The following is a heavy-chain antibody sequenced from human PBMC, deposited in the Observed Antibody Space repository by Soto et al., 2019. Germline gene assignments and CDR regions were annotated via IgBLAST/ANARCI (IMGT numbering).Heavy chain of an antibody. D-gene: IGHD3-3*01. CDR3: AKLSDFWSGYRDY. J-gene: IGHJ4*02. CDR1: GFSFSSYA. V-gene: IGHV3-23*01. Sequence: GGSLRLSCAASGFSFSSYAMSWVRQAPGKGLEWVSGTSGSGTSTYYADSVKGRFTISRDNSKNTLYLQMNSLRAEDTAVYFCAKLSDFWSGYRDYWGRGTLVTVSS. CDR2: TSGSGTST.